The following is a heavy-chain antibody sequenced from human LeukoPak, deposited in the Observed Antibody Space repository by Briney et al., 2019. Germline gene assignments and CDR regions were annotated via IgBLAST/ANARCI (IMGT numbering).Heavy chain of an antibody. Sequence: PGGSLRLSCAVSGFMFSSCAMNWVRQAPGKGLEWVSAISASGGATYYADSVKGRFSVSRDTSKNTLYLQMNSLRAEDTAVYYCAKSSHDDYYFDYWGQGTLVTVSS. J-gene: IGHJ4*02. V-gene: IGHV3-23*01. CDR1: GFMFSSCA. D-gene: IGHD3-16*01. CDR2: ISASGGAT. CDR3: AKSSHDDYYFDY.